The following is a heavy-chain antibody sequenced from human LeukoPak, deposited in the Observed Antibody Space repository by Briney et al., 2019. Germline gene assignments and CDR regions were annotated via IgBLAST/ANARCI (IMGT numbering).Heavy chain of an antibody. V-gene: IGHV3-23*01. CDR1: GFTFSTYG. D-gene: IGHD3-9*01. CDR2: ISASGGST. J-gene: IGHJ6*03. Sequence: GGTLRLSCVAAGFTFSTYGMSWVRQAPGKGLERVSTISASGGSTYYADSVKGQFTISRDNSKNTLYLQMNSLRAEDTAVYYCAKDGGEYYDILTGYYPRLYYMDVWGKGTTVTISS. CDR3: AKDGGEYYDILTGYYPRLYYMDV.